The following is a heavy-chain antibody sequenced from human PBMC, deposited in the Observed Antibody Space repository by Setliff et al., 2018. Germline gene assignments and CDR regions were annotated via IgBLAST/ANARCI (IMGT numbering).Heavy chain of an antibody. V-gene: IGHV4-39*07. J-gene: IGHJ4*02. CDR1: GGSISSMSYY. CDR3: RLAHCSSPSCEEALDY. Sequence: SETLSLTCTVSGGSISSMSYYWGWIRQPPGKGLEWIGSIYHSGSSYYNSSLRSRVTISVDTSRNQISLNLTSVTAADTAMYYFRLAHCSSPSCEEALDYWSQGTLVTVS. CDR2: IYHSGSS. D-gene: IGHD2-2*01.